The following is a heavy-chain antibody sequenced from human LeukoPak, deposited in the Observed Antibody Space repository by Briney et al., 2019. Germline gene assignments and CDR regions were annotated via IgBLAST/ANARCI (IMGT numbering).Heavy chain of an antibody. V-gene: IGHV4-30-4*08. D-gene: IGHD3-22*01. CDR3: ARVGYYDSSGYPIDY. CDR2: IYYSGST. CDR1: VGSISSGDYY. Sequence: SETLSLTCTVSVGSISSGDYYWSWIRQPPGKGLEWIGYIYYSGSTYYNPSLKSRVTISVDTSKNQSSLTLSSVTAADTAVYYCARVGYYDSSGYPIDYWGQGTLVTVSS. J-gene: IGHJ4*02.